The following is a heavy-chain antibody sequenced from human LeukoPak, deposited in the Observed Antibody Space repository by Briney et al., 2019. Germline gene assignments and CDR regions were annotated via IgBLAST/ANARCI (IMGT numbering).Heavy chain of an antibody. J-gene: IGHJ4*02. Sequence: GGSLRLSCAASGFTFSSYGMHWVRQAPGKGLEWVAVIWYDGSNKYYADSVKGRFTVSRDNSKNTLYLQMNSLRAEDTAVYYCARDPGSGWYVDDYWGQGTLVTVSS. CDR1: GFTFSSYG. D-gene: IGHD6-19*01. CDR2: IWYDGSNK. V-gene: IGHV3-33*01. CDR3: ARDPGSGWYVDDY.